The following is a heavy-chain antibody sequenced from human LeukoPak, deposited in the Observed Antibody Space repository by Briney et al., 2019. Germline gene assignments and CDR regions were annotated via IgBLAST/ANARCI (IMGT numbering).Heavy chain of an antibody. CDR2: INHSGST. J-gene: IGHJ1*01. V-gene: IGHV4-34*01. Sequence: SETLSLTCAVYGGSFSGYYWSWIRQPPGKGLEWIGEINHSGSTNYNPSLKSRVTISVDTSKNQFSLKLSSVTAADTAVYYCARSRVAAAAGAKYSQHWGQGTLVTVSS. CDR1: GGSFSGYY. CDR3: ARSRVAAAAGAKYSQH. D-gene: IGHD6-13*01.